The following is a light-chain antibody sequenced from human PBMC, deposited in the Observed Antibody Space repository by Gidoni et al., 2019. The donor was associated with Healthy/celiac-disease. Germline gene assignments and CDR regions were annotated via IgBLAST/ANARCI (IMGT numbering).Light chain of an antibody. V-gene: IGKV1-5*03. CDR2: KAS. CDR1: QSISTW. Sequence: DIQMTQSPSTLSTSVGDRVTITCRASQSISTWLAWYPQKPGKAPKLLIYKASSLESGVPSRFSGSGSGTEFTLTISSLQPDDFATYYCQQYNSFPLTFXGXTKVEIK. J-gene: IGKJ4*01. CDR3: QQYNSFPLT.